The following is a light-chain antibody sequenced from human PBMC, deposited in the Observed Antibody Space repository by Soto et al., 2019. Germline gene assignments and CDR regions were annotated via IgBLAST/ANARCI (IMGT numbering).Light chain of an antibody. J-gene: IGKJ2*01. Sequence: EIVLTQSPGTLSLSPGERATLSCRASQSVSSTYLAWYQQKPGQAPRLLIYGASSRAADIPDRFSASGSGTDFTLTISRLEPEDFAVYYCQQYGSSPGTFGQGTKLEIK. V-gene: IGKV3-20*01. CDR2: GAS. CDR1: QSVSSTY. CDR3: QQYGSSPGT.